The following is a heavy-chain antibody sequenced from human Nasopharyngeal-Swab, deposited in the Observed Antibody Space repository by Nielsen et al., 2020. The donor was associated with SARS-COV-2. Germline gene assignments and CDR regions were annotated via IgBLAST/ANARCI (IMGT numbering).Heavy chain of an antibody. D-gene: IGHD3-22*01. Sequence: GSLKISCAASGFTFSSYSMNWVRQAPGKGLEWVSYISSSSRTIYSADSVKGRFTISRDNAKNSLYLQMNSLRDEDTAVYYCARHDYYDSSGYWLPLDYWGQGTLVTVSS. CDR1: GFTFSSYS. CDR2: ISSSSRTI. CDR3: ARHDYYDSSGYWLPLDY. J-gene: IGHJ4*02. V-gene: IGHV3-48*02.